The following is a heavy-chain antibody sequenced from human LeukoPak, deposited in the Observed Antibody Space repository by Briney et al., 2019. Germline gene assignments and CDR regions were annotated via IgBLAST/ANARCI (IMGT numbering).Heavy chain of an antibody. Sequence: PSETLSLTCTVSGGSISSYYWSWIRQPAGRGLEWIGRIYTSGSTNYNPSLKSRVTMSVDTSKNQFSLKLSSVTAADTAVYYCARDLIYCSSTSCTNWFDPWGQGTLVTVSS. V-gene: IGHV4-4*07. CDR1: GGSISSYY. CDR3: ARDLIYCSSTSCTNWFDP. D-gene: IGHD2-2*01. CDR2: IYTSGST. J-gene: IGHJ5*02.